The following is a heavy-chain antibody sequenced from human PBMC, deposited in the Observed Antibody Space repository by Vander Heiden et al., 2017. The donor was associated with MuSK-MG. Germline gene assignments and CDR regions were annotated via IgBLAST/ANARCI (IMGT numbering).Heavy chain of an antibody. CDR3: ARGKAASYYYGLAVYYMDV. V-gene: IGHV4-59*01. J-gene: IGHJ6*03. D-gene: IGHD3-10*01. Sequence: QVHLQESGPGLVKPSETLSLTCTVSGGSISSYYWSWIRQPPGKGLEWIGYIYYSGSTNYNPSLKSRVTISVDTSKNQFSLKLSSVTAADTAVYYCARGKAASYYYGLAVYYMDVWGKGTTVTVSS. CDR2: IYYSGST. CDR1: GGSISSYY.